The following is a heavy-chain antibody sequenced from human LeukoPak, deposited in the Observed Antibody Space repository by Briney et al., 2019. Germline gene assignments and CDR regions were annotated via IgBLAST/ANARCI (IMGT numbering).Heavy chain of an antibody. CDR2: IYYSGST. J-gene: IGHJ4*02. V-gene: IGHV4-59*12. Sequence: SETLSLTCTVSGGSISSYYWSWIRQPPGKGLEWIGYIYYSGSTYYNPSLQSRVTISVDTSKNQFSLKLSSVTAADTAVYYCARDGGSVVRGGTGIADYWGQGTLVTVSS. CDR3: ARDGGSVVRGGTGIADY. CDR1: GGSISSYY. D-gene: IGHD3-10*01.